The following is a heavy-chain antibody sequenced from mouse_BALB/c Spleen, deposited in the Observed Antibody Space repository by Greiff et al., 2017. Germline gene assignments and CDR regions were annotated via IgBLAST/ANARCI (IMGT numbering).Heavy chain of an antibody. D-gene: IGHD4-1*01. Sequence: QVQLQQSGAELAKPGASVKMSCKASGYTFTSYWMHWVKQRPGQGLEWIGYINPSTGYTEYNQKFKDKATLTADKSSSTAYMQLSSLTSEDSAVYYCARSELGRGWFAYWGQGTLVTVSA. CDR3: ARSELGRGWFAY. CDR2: INPSTGYT. J-gene: IGHJ3*01. CDR1: GYTFTSYW. V-gene: IGHV1-7*01.